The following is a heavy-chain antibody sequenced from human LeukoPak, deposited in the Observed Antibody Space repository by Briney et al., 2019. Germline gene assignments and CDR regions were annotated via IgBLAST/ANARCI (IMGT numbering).Heavy chain of an antibody. Sequence: SVKVSCKASGGTFSNYAISWVRQAPGQGLEWMGGIIPIFDNTNYAQRFQGRVSITADESTNTAYMELSSLTSEDTAFYFCARSSCRGTSSYFSGSYDYYFDSWGQGSLVTVSS. CDR1: GGTFSNYA. CDR2: IIPIFDNT. CDR3: ARSSCRGTSSYFSGSYDYYFDS. D-gene: IGHD2-2*01. V-gene: IGHV1-69*01. J-gene: IGHJ4*02.